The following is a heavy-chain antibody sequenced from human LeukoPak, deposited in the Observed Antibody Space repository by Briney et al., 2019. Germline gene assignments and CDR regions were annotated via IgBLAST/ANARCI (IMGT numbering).Heavy chain of an antibody. CDR2: IYTSGST. Sequence: PSETLSLTCTVSGGSISSYYWSWIRQPAGKGLEWIGRIYTSGSTNYNPSLKSRVTMSVDTSKNQFSLKLSSVTAADTAVYYCARGKAVAGTFWFDPWGQGTLVTVSS. CDR1: GGSISSYY. CDR3: ARGKAVAGTFWFDP. V-gene: IGHV4-4*07. J-gene: IGHJ5*02. D-gene: IGHD6-19*01.